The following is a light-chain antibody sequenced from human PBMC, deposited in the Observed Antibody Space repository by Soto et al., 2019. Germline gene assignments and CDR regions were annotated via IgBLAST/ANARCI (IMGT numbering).Light chain of an antibody. V-gene: IGLV2-11*01. CDR2: DVT. J-gene: IGLJ1*01. CDR1: SSDVGAYNY. Sequence: QSALTQPRSVSGSPGQSVTISCTGTSSDVGAYNYVSWYQQHPGKVPKLMIYDVTKRPSGVPDRFSGSRSGNTASLTISGLQADGEADYYCCSYAGRSTPYVFGTGTKLTVL. CDR3: CSYAGRSTPYV.